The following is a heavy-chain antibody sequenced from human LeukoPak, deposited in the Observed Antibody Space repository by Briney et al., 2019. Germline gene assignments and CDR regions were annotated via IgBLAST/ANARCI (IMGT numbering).Heavy chain of an antibody. J-gene: IGHJ4*02. D-gene: IGHD2-15*01. CDR2: INPSGGST. CDR1: GYTFTSYY. CDR3: ARDTGHCSGGSCYSISYYFDY. Sequence: ASVKVSCKASGYTFTSYYMHWVRQAPGQGLEWMGIINPSGGSTSYAQKFQGGVTMTRDTSTSTVYMELSSLRSEDTAVYYCARDTGHCSGGSCYSISYYFDYWGQGTLVTVSS. V-gene: IGHV1-46*01.